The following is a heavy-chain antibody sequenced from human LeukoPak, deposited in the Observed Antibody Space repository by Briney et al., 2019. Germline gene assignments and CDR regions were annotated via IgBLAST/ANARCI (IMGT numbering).Heavy chain of an antibody. D-gene: IGHD6-13*01. J-gene: IGHJ5*02. CDR2: ISWNSGSV. Sequence: GGSLRLSCAASGFTFDDYAMHLVRQVPGKGLEWVSGISWNSGSVGYADSVTGRFTISRDNAKNSLYLEMNSLRAEDTALYYCAKDYSSSWYGTWFDPWGQGTLVTVSS. CDR1: GFTFDDYA. V-gene: IGHV3-9*01. CDR3: AKDYSSSWYGTWFDP.